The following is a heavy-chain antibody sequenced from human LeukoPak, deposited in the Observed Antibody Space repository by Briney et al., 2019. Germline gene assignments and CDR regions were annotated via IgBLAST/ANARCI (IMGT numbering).Heavy chain of an antibody. CDR1: GGSISSYY. D-gene: IGHD3-22*01. V-gene: IGHV4-4*07. CDR2: IYTSGST. Sequence: SETLSLTCTVSGGSISSYYWSWIRQPAGKGLEWIGRIYTSGSTNYNPSLKSRVTMSVDTSKNQFSLKLSSVTAADTAVYYCAGAYYHDSSGYYPPYWYFDLWGRGTLVTVSS. CDR3: AGAYYHDSSGYYPPYWYFDL. J-gene: IGHJ2*01.